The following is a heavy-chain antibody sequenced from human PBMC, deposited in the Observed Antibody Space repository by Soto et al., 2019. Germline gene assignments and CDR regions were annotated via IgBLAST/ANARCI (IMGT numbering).Heavy chain of an antibody. CDR2: ISSSSSYI. J-gene: IGHJ4*02. CDR3: ARESSSGWSDFDY. CDR1: GFTFSSYS. D-gene: IGHD6-19*01. Sequence: EVQLVESGGGLVKPGGSLRLSCAASGFTFSSYSMNWVRQAPGKGLEWVSSISSSSSYIYYADSVKGLFTISRDNAKNSLYLQMNSLRAEDTAVYYCARESSSGWSDFDYWGQGTLVTVSS. V-gene: IGHV3-21*01.